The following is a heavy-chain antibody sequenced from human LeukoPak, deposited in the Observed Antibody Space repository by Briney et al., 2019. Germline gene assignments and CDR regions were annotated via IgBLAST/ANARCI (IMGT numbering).Heavy chain of an antibody. V-gene: IGHV2-70*01. CDR2: IDWDDDK. J-gene: IGHJ5*02. CDR3: ARSYYYGSGSYHNWFDP. Sequence: SGPALVKPTQPLTLTCTFSGFSLRTSGMCVSWIRQPPGKALEWLALIDWDDDKYYSTSLKTRLTISKDTSKNQVVLTMTNMDPVDTATYYCARSYYYGSGSYHNWFDPWGQGTLVTVSS. D-gene: IGHD3-10*01. CDR1: GFSLRTSGMC.